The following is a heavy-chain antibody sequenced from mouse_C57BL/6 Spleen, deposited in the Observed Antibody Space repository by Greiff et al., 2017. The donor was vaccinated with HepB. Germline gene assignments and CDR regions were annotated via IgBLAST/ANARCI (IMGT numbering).Heavy chain of an antibody. V-gene: IGHV5-6*01. CDR3: ARHGNSSGYEFAY. J-gene: IGHJ3*01. CDR2: ISSGGSYT. D-gene: IGHD3-2*02. CDR1: GFTFSSYG. Sequence: EVNVVESGGDLVKPGGSLKLSCAASGFTFSSYGMSWVRQTPDKRLEWVATISSGGSYTYYPDSVKGRFTISRDNAKNTLYLQMSSLKSEDTAMYYCARHGNSSGYEFAYWGQGTLVTVSA.